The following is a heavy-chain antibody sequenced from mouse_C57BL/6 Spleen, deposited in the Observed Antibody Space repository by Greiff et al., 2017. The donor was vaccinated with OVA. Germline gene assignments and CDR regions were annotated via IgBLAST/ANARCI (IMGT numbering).Heavy chain of an antibody. CDR3: ARGLGHY. V-gene: IGHV1-50*01. CDR2: IDPSDSYT. Sequence: VQLQQPGAELVKPGASVKLSCKASGYTFTSYWMQWVKQRPGQGLEWIGEIDPSDSYTNYNQKFKGKATLTVDTSSSTAYMQLSSLTSEDSAVYYCARGLGHYWGQGTTLTVPS. D-gene: IGHD4-1*01. CDR1: GYTFTSYW. J-gene: IGHJ2*01.